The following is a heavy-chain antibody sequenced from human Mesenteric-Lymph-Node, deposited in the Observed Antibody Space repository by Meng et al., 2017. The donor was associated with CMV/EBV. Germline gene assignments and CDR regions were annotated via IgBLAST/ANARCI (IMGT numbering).Heavy chain of an antibody. Sequence: GDSVSSDSAAWNWIRQSPSRGLEWLGRTYYRSKWYNDYAVSVKSRIIVNPDTSKNQFSLQLNSVTPEDTAVYYCARVPSGWYYFDYWGQGALVTVSS. D-gene: IGHD6-19*01. CDR3: ARVPSGWYYFDY. CDR1: GDSVSSDSAA. CDR2: TYYRSKWYN. V-gene: IGHV6-1*01. J-gene: IGHJ4*02.